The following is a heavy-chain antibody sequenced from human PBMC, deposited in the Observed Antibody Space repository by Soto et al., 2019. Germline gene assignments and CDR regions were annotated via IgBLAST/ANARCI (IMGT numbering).Heavy chain of an antibody. CDR2: IYSTGSS. V-gene: IGHV4-30-4*01. CDR1: GGSISSGNYY. D-gene: IGHD5-18*01. CDR3: PSHGIQLSLYGRDRFDP. J-gene: IGHJ5*02. Sequence: SETLSLTCTVSGGSISSGNYYWSWIRQSPGRGLEWIGYIYSTGSSYYNPSLRSRVSMSVDTSKNQFSLNLSSVTAADTAVYFCPSHGIQLSLYGRDRFDPWGQGTLVTVSS.